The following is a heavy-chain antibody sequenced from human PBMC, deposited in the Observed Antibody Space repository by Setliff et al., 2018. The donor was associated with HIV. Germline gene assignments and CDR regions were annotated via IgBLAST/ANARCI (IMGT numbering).Heavy chain of an antibody. CDR3: ASLDGSESPYIYYYYMDV. Sequence: PSETLSLTCTVSGGSISTSRYYWGWIRQPPGKGLEWIGSINYRGNTYYNPPLKSRAAISVDTSKNQISLKLSSVTAADTAVYYCASLDGSESPYIYYYYMDVWGKGTAVTVSS. D-gene: IGHD3-10*01. CDR1: GGSISTSRYY. J-gene: IGHJ6*03. CDR2: INYRGNT. V-gene: IGHV4-39*01.